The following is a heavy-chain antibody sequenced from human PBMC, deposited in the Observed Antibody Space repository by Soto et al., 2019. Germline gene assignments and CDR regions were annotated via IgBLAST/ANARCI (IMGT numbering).Heavy chain of an antibody. CDR3: AREDGYRGGDAFDI. V-gene: IGHV3-15*01. Sequence: GGSLRLSCAASGFTFTDAWMSWVRQAPGKGLEWVGRTKNKFAGETTDYAVPVKGRFTISRDNSKNTLYLQMNSLRAEDTAVYYCAREDGYRGGDAFDIWGQGTTVTGSS. CDR1: GFTFTDAW. J-gene: IGHJ3*02. CDR2: TKNKFAGETT. D-gene: IGHD5-12*01.